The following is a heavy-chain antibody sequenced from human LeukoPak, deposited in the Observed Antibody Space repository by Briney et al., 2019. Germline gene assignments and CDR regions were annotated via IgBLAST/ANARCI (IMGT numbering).Heavy chain of an antibody. CDR3: AKRIQLWTTYFDY. V-gene: IGHV3-23*01. CDR2: ISGSGGST. Sequence: PGGSLRLSCAASGFTFSSYAMSWVRQAPEKGLEWVSAISGSGGSTYYADSVKGRFTISRDNSKNTLYLQMNSLRAEDTAVYYCAKRIQLWTTYFDYWGQGTLVTVSS. J-gene: IGHJ4*02. CDR1: GFTFSSYA. D-gene: IGHD5-18*01.